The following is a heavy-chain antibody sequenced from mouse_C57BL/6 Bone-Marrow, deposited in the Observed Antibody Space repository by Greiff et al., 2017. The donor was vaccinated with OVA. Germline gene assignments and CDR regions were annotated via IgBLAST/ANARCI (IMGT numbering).Heavy chain of an antibody. D-gene: IGHD2-3*01. CDR3: ARGDGYFHY. J-gene: IGHJ2*01. V-gene: IGHV1-54*01. CDR2: INPGSGGT. CDR1: GYAFTNYL. Sequence: QVQLKESGAELVRPGTSVKVSCKASGYAFTNYLIEWVKQRPGQGLEWIGVINPGSGGTNYNEKFKGKATLTADKSSSTAYMQLSSLTSEDSAVYFCARGDGYFHYWGQGTTLTVSS.